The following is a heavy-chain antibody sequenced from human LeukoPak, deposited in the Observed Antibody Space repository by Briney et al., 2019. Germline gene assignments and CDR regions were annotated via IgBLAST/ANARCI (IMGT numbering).Heavy chain of an antibody. V-gene: IGHV4-4*07. Sequence: SETLSLTCTVSGGSISSYYWSWIRQPAGKGLEWIGRIYTSGSTNYNPSLKSRVTMSVDTSKNQFSLKLSSVTAADTAVYYCARVVSRAVAGFPFDPWGQGTLVTVSS. CDR1: GGSISSYY. CDR3: ARVVSRAVAGFPFDP. CDR2: IYTSGST. D-gene: IGHD6-19*01. J-gene: IGHJ5*02.